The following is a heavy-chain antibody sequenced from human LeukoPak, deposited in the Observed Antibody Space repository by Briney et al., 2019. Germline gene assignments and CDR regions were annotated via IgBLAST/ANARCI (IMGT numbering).Heavy chain of an antibody. J-gene: IGHJ4*02. CDR1: GFVLSNYE. CDR3: VKVAKYYYGSETYYFFEH. D-gene: IGHD3-10*01. Sequence: GGSLRLSCAASGFVLSNYEMNWVRQAPGKGLEWVSYISSSGSTKYHADSVKGRFTISRDNAKNSLDLQMNSLRVDDTGIYYCVKVAKYYYGSETYYFFEHWGQGTPVTASS. CDR2: ISSSGSTK. V-gene: IGHV3-48*03.